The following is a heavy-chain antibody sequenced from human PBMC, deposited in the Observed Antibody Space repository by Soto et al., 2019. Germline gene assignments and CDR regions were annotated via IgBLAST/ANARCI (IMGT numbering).Heavy chain of an antibody. Sequence: QVQLVQSGAEVKKPGASVKVSCKASGYTFTSYDINWVRQATGQGLEWMGWMNPNSGNTGYAQKLQGRVTMTRNTSISTAYMELSSLRSEDTAVYYCARGHRSGVCSYRPGYYFDYWGQGTLVTVSS. D-gene: IGHD3-16*02. CDR1: GYTFTSYD. CDR2: MNPNSGNT. J-gene: IGHJ4*02. V-gene: IGHV1-8*01. CDR3: ARGHRSGVCSYRPGYYFDY.